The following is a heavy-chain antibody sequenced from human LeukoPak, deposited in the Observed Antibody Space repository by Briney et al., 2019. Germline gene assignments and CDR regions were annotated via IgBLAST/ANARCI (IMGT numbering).Heavy chain of an antibody. CDR1: GFTFSNAW. Sequence: PGGSLRLSCAASGFTFSNAWMSWVRQAPGKGLEWVGRIKSKTDGGTTDYAAPVKGRFTISRDDSKNTLYLQMNSLKTEDTAVYYCTTDLRYYYGSGSRSFDYWGQGTLVTVSS. J-gene: IGHJ4*02. CDR3: TTDLRYYYGSGSRSFDY. D-gene: IGHD3-10*01. V-gene: IGHV3-15*01. CDR2: IKSKTDGGTT.